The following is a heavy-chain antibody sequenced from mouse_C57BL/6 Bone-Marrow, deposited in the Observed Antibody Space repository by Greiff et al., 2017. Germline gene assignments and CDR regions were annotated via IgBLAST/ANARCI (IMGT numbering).Heavy chain of an antibody. CDR1: GYTFTSYW. V-gene: IGHV1-64*01. CDR3: AIGTMVTDY. CDR2: IHPNSGST. D-gene: IGHD2-2*01. Sequence: VQLQQSGAELVKPGASVTLSCTASGYTFTSYWMHWVKRRPGQGLEWIGMIHPNSGSTNYNAKFKSKATLTVDKSSNTAYMQLSSLTSEDSAVYYGAIGTMVTDYWGQGTTLTVSS. J-gene: IGHJ2*01.